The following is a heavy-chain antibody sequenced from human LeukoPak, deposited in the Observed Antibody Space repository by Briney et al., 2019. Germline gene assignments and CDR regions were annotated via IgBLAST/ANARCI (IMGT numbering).Heavy chain of an antibody. CDR3: ARHSTRGLQLKS. V-gene: IGHV4-34*01. CDR2: INHSGST. D-gene: IGHD5-24*01. CDR1: GGSFSGYY. J-gene: IGHJ5*02. Sequence: SETLSLTCAVYGGSFSGYYWSWIRQPPGKGLEWIGEINHSGSTNYNPSLKSRVTISVDTSKNQFSLKLSSVTAADTAVYYCARHSTRGLQLKSWGQGTLVTVSS.